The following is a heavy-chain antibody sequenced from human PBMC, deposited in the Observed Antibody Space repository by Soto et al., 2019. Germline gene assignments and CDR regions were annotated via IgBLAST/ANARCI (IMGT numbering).Heavy chain of an antibody. CDR2: IYTTGST. V-gene: IGHV4-4*07. J-gene: IGHJ5*02. CDR1: GGSISSYD. D-gene: IGHD6-19*01. CDR3: ARGGMVGTVLGSWFDP. Sequence: PSETRSLTWPVSGGSISSYDWSWIRQPAGKGLDWVGRIYTTGSTNYNPSLKSRVTMSVDTSKNHFSLKLRSVTAADTAVYYCARGGMVGTVLGSWFDPWGQGALVTVSS.